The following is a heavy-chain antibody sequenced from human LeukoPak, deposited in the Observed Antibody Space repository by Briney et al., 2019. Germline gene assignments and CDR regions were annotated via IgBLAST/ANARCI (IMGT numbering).Heavy chain of an antibody. J-gene: IGHJ4*02. CDR1: GFTFSDYY. D-gene: IGHD2/OR15-2a*01. Sequence: NPGGSLRLSCAASGFTFSDYYMTWIRQAPGKGLEWVSYMSDNGNSIYYADSVKGRFTISRDNAKNSLYLQMNSLRAGDTAVYFCARVPQFYSPLDYWGQGTLVTVSS. CDR2: MSDNGNSI. V-gene: IGHV3-11*01. CDR3: ARVPQFYSPLDY.